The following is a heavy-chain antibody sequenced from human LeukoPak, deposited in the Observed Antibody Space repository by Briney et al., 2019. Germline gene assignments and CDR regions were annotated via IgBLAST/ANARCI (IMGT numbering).Heavy chain of an antibody. V-gene: IGHV4-61*01. CDR2: VYSSGCT. CDR3: ARLGALHDAFDV. J-gene: IGHJ3*01. Sequence: PSETLSLTCTVSGASVSSGTYYWTWIRQPPGKGLEWIGYVYSSGCTNYSPSLKSRVTISVDTSKNQFSLRVTSLTAADTAVYYCARLGALHDAFDVWGQGTLVTVSS. CDR1: GASVSSGTYY. D-gene: IGHD3-16*01.